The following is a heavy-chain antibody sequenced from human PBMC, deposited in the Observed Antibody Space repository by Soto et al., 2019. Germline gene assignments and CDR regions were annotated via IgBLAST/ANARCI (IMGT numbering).Heavy chain of an antibody. Sequence: ASVKVSCKASGYTFTSYGISWVRQAPGQGLEWMGWISAYNGNTNYAQKLQGRVTMTTDTSTSTAYMELRSLRSDDTAVYYCARDWAGIVVVTAALTGYYYYGMDVWRQGPRVPV. D-gene: IGHD2-2*01. CDR1: GYTFTSYG. CDR3: ARDWAGIVVVTAALTGYYYYGMDV. J-gene: IGHJ6*01. CDR2: ISAYNGNT. V-gene: IGHV1-18*04.